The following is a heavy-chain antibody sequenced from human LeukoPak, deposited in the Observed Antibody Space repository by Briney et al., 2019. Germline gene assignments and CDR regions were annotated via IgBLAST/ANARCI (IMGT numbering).Heavy chain of an antibody. CDR3: AREWAVADNYFDY. J-gene: IGHJ4*02. CDR1: GFTFDDHG. V-gene: IGHV3-20*04. D-gene: IGHD6-19*01. Sequence: GGSLRLSCAASGFTFDDHGMSWVRQAPGKGLEWVSVITWNGGRTAYADSVKGRFTISRDNVKNSLYLQMNSLRAEDTALYYCAREWAVADNYFDYWGQGTLVTVSS. CDR2: ITWNGGRT.